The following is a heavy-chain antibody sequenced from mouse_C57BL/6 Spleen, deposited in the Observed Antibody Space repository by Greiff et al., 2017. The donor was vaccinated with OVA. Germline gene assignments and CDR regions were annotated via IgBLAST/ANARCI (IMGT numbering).Heavy chain of an antibody. V-gene: IGHV5-6*01. CDR1: GFTFSSYG. J-gene: IGHJ2*01. CDR3: ARPDYYGTYFDY. CDR2: ISSGGSYT. Sequence: EVQGVESGGDLVKPGGSLKLSCAASGFTFSSYGMSWVRQTPDKRLEWVATISSGGSYTYYPDSVKGRFTISRDNAKNTLYLQMSSLKSEDTAMYYCARPDYYGTYFDYWGQGTTLTVSS. D-gene: IGHD1-1*01.